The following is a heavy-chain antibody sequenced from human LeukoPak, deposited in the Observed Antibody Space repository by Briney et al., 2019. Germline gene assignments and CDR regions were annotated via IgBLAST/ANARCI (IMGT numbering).Heavy chain of an antibody. CDR3: ARFSRITWGDWGDAFDV. Sequence: SETLSLMCSVYGGSFSDYFWSWIRQSPGKGLEWIGEIDDGGNTNYSPSLMSRVIVAMEKSKKQFSLVMRSVTAADTAIYYCARFSRITWGDWGDAFDVWGQGATVIVSS. V-gene: IGHV4-34*01. CDR1: GGSFSDYF. D-gene: IGHD2-21*02. J-gene: IGHJ3*01. CDR2: IDDGGNT.